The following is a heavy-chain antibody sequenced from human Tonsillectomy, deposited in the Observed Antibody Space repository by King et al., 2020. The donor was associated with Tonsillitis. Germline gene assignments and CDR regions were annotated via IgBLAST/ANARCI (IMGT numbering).Heavy chain of an antibody. CDR3: ARWSGYFHY. CDR1: GGSISSSSNY. V-gene: IGHV4-39*01. D-gene: IGHD3-3*01. CDR2: IYFSGST. J-gene: IGHJ4*02. Sequence: QMQLQESGPVLVKPSETLSLTCTVSGGSISSSSNYWGWIRQPPGKGLEWIGRIYFSGSTYSTPSLQSRVTISLDTSKNQFSLKLSSVTAADTAVYYCARWSGYFHYWGQGTLVTVSS.